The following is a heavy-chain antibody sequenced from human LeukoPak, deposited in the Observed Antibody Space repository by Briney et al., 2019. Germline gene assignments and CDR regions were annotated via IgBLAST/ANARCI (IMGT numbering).Heavy chain of an antibody. J-gene: IGHJ5*02. V-gene: IGHV3-66*01. Sequence: GGPLRLSCAASGFTVSSNYMSWVRQAPGKGLEWVSVIYSGGSTYYADSVKGRFTISRDNSKNTLYLQMNSLRAEDTAVYYCARDSPDDGFDPWGQGTLVTVSS. D-gene: IGHD3-16*01. CDR2: IYSGGST. CDR1: GFTVSSNY. CDR3: ARDSPDDGFDP.